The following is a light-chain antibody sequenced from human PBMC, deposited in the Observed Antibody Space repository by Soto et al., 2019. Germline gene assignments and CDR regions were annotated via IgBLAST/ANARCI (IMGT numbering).Light chain of an antibody. V-gene: IGLV2-23*02. CDR2: EVN. Sequence: QSVLTQPASVSGSPGQSIAISCTGSSSDVGSYNLVSWYQQHPGKAPKLMIYEVNKRPPGVSNRFSGSKSANTASLTISGLQAEDEADYYCYSYAGSNTAGVSGTGTKVTVL. J-gene: IGLJ1*01. CDR3: YSYAGSNTAGV. CDR1: SSDVGSYNL.